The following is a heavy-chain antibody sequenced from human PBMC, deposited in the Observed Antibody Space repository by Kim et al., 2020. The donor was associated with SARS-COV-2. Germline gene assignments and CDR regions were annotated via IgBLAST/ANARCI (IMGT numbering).Heavy chain of an antibody. J-gene: IGHJ3*02. V-gene: IGHV3-30*18. CDR3: AKLAVGATSAFDI. CDR2: MSYDGSNK. CDR1: GFTFSSYG. D-gene: IGHD1-26*01. Sequence: GGSLRLSCAASGFTFSSYGMHWVRQAPGKGLEWVAVMSYDGSNKYYADSVKGRFTISRDNSKNTLFLQMNSLRAEDTAVYYCAKLAVGATSAFDIWGQGTMVTVSS.